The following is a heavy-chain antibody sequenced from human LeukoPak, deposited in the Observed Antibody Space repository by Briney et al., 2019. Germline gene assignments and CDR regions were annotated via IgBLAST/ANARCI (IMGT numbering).Heavy chain of an antibody. V-gene: IGHV4-34*01. CDR2: INHSGST. CDR3: ARGRGWFDP. J-gene: IGHJ5*02. CDR1: GGSFSGYY. Sequence: SETLSLTCAVYGGSFSGYYWSWIRQPPGKGLEWIGEINHSGSTNYDPSLKSRVTISVDTSKNQFSLKLSSVTAADTAVYYCARGRGWFDPWGQGTLVTVSS.